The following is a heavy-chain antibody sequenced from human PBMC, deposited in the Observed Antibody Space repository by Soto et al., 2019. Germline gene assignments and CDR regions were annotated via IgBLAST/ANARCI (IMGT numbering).Heavy chain of an antibody. Sequence: QVQLVQSGAEVKRPGSSVKVSCKASGGTFNNYALSWVRQAPGQGLEWMGGIIPIFNSANYAQKFQGRVTVTADDSRSTAYVELRSLGPDDTAVYYCAREVTVASYSFDFWGQGTLVTVSS. D-gene: IGHD5-12*01. V-gene: IGHV1-69*01. CDR1: GGTFNNYA. CDR3: AREVTVASYSFDF. CDR2: IIPIFNSA. J-gene: IGHJ4*02.